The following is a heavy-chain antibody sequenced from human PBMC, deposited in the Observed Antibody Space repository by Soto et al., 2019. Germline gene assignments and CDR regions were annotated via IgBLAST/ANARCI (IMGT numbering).Heavy chain of an antibody. CDR2: IHYSGST. J-gene: IGHJ4*02. CDR1: GGSISSYF. D-gene: IGHD6-13*01. CDR3: ARHRQHLVILDY. V-gene: IGHV4-59*08. Sequence: SETLSLTCTVSGGSISSYFWSWIRQPPGRGLEWIGHIHYSGSTNYNPSLKSRVTISVDTSKNQFSLKLSSVTAADTAVYYCARHRQHLVILDYWGQGTLVTVSS.